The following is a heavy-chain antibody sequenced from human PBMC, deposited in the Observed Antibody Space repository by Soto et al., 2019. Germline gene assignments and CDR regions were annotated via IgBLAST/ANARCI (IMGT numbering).Heavy chain of an antibody. CDR1: GDSVSSNSAA. J-gene: IGHJ6*02. V-gene: IGHV6-1*01. D-gene: IGHD1-26*01. CDR2: TYYRSRWYN. CDR3: ARVESPGTTPDYGMDA. Sequence: SQTLSLTCAISGDSVSSNSAAWNWIRQSPSRGLEWLGRTYYRSRWYNDYAVSVKSRITINPDTSKNQFSLQLNSVTPEDTAVYYSARVESPGTTPDYGMDAWGQGTTVTVSS.